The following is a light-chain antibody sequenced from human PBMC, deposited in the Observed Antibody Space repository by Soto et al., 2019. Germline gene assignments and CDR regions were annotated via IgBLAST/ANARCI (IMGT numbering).Light chain of an antibody. Sequence: EIVMTQSPATLSVSPGDRATLSCRASQSVDNDLAWYQQKPGQPPRLLIYDASTRATGIPARFSGSQSGTEFTLTISSLQSEDFATYYCQQFNSYPITFGQGTRLEI. J-gene: IGKJ5*01. CDR1: QSVDND. CDR3: QQFNSYPIT. V-gene: IGKV3D-15*01. CDR2: DAS.